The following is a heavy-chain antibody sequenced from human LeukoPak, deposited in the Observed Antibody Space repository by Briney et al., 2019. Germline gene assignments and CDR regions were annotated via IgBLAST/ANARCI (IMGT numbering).Heavy chain of an antibody. J-gene: IGHJ4*02. CDR3: ARDLNCYDSSGYLED. Sequence: GGSLRLSCAASGFTFSSYGMHWVRQAPGKGLEWVAVIWYDGSSKYYADSVKGRFTISRDNSKNTLYLQMNSLRAEDTAVYYCARDLNCYDSSGYLEDWGQGTLVTVSS. CDR1: GFTFSSYG. CDR2: IWYDGSSK. V-gene: IGHV3-33*01. D-gene: IGHD3-22*01.